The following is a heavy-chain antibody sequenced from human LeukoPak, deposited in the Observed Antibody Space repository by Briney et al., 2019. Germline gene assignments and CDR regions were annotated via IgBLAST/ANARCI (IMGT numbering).Heavy chain of an antibody. CDR1: GGSFSGYY. Sequence: PSETLSLTCGVYGGSFSGYYWSWIRQPPGKGLEWIGEINQSGSTNYNPSLKSRVSISLDTSKNQFSLKLTSVTAADTAAYYCARAISGSYRRGGFFQYWGQGTLVTVSS. D-gene: IGHD1-26*01. J-gene: IGHJ1*01. CDR2: INQSGST. V-gene: IGHV4-34*01. CDR3: ARAISGSYRRGGFFQY.